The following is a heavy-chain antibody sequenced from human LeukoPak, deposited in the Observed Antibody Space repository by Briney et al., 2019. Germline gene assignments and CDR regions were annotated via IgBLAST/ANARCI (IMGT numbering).Heavy chain of an antibody. CDR3: ARGGALRYFDWFHDAFDI. D-gene: IGHD3-9*01. CDR2: INTNTGNP. Sequence: ASVKVSCKASGYTFTSYAMNRVRQAPGQGLEWMGWINTNTGNPTYAQGFTGRFVFSLDTSVSTAYLQISSLKAEDTAVYYCARGGALRYFDWFHDAFDIWGQGTMVTVSS. J-gene: IGHJ3*02. V-gene: IGHV7-4-1*02. CDR1: GYTFTSYA.